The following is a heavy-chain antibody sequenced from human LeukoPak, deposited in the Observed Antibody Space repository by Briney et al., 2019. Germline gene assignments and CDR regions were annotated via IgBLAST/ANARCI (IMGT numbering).Heavy chain of an antibody. J-gene: IGHJ4*02. CDR2: INDSGST. V-gene: IGHV4-59*01. CDR3: ARVGYSSSGNYYNDRGAFDY. D-gene: IGHD3-10*01. Sequence: SETLSLTCNVFGDSMNNYYWSWIRQPPGKGLEWIGNINDSGSTNSNPSLKSRATISVDMSRKHFFLDLSSVTAADTAVYYCARVGYSSSGNYYNDRGAFDYWGQGTLVTVSS. CDR1: GDSMNNYY.